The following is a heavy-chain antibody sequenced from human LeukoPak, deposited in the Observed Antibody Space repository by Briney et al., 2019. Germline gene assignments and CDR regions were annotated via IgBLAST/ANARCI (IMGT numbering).Heavy chain of an antibody. V-gene: IGHV3-30-3*01. Sequence: PGRSLRLSCADSGLTFGMSAMHWASQAPGKGLEWVAVVSFDGSNEKYADSVRGRFTISRDNSKKMLYLQMNSLSREDTAVYYCVRGVGYTMLCWGPRTLVTVSS. CDR2: VSFDGSNE. CDR1: GLTFGMSA. D-gene: IGHD1-1*01. CDR3: VRGVGYTMLC. J-gene: IGHJ1*01.